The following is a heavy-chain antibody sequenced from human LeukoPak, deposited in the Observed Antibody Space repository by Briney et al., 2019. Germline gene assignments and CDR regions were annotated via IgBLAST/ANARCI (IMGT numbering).Heavy chain of an antibody. V-gene: IGHV1-2*06. Sequence: GASVKVSCKASGYTFTGYYMHWVRQAPGQGLEWMGRINPNSGGTNYAQKFQGRVTITRDTSISTAYMELSRLRSDDTAVYYCARDYDYGDLDAFDIWGQGTMVTVSS. CDR3: ARDYDYGDLDAFDI. CDR2: INPNSGGT. D-gene: IGHD4-17*01. CDR1: GYTFTGYY. J-gene: IGHJ3*02.